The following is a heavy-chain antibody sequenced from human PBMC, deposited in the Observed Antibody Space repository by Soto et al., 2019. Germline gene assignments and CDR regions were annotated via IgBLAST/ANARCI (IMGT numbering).Heavy chain of an antibody. D-gene: IGHD1-1*01. CDR2: IYSDGNT. V-gene: IGHV3-66*01. CDR1: GLTVSRTY. Sequence: EVQLVESGGGLVQPGGSLRLSCTASGLTVSRTYMSWVRQTPGEGLEWVSLIYSDGNTDYADSVKGRFSISRDNSKHTLYLQMNSLRAEDTAVYYCARLAITTTTRDLDYWGQGTLVTVSS. J-gene: IGHJ4*02. CDR3: ARLAITTTTRDLDY.